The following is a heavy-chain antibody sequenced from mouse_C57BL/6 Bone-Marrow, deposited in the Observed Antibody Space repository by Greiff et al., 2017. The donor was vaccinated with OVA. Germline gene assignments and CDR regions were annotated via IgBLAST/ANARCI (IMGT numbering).Heavy chain of an antibody. CDR1: GFTFSSYG. Sequence: EVKLVESGGDLVKPGGSLKLSCAASGFTFSSYGMSWVRQTPDKRLEWVATISSGGSYTYYPDSVKGRFTISRDNAKNTLYLQMSSLKSEDTAMYYCARHRNYYGSSPVDYCDYWGQGTTLTVSS. D-gene: IGHD1-1*01. J-gene: IGHJ2*01. CDR3: ARHRNYYGSSPVDYCDY. V-gene: IGHV5-6*02. CDR2: ISSGGSYT.